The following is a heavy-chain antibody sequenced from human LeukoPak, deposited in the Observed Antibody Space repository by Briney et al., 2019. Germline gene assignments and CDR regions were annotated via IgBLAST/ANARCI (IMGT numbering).Heavy chain of an antibody. V-gene: IGHV3-30*03. J-gene: IGHJ4*02. Sequence: GRSLRLSCAASGFTFSSYGMHWVRQAPGKGLEWVAAISYDGSNKYYADSVKGRFTISRDNSKNTLYLQMNSLRAEDTAVYYCARVWFGDFVVDYWGQGTLVTVSS. CDR1: GFTFSSYG. CDR2: ISYDGSNK. CDR3: ARVWFGDFVVDY. D-gene: IGHD3-10*01.